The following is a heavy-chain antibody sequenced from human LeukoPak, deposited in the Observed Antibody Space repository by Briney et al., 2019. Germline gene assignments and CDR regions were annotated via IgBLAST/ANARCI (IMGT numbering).Heavy chain of an antibody. CDR1: GFTFDDYA. Sequence: GGSLRLSCAASGFTFDDYAMHWVRQAPGKGLEWVSGISWNSGSIGYADSVKGRFTISRDNAKNSLYLQMNSLRAEDTAVYYCARDREAYTAMVTGGGYWGQGTLVTVSS. V-gene: IGHV3-9*01. CDR2: ISWNSGSI. D-gene: IGHD5-18*01. CDR3: ARDREAYTAMVTGGGY. J-gene: IGHJ4*02.